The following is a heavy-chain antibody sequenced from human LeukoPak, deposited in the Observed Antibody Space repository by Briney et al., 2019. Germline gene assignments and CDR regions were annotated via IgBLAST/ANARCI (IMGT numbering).Heavy chain of an antibody. V-gene: IGHV1-69*04. CDR3: AGGDIVVVPAATHYYYYGMDV. CDR1: GGTFSSYA. J-gene: IGHJ6*04. Sequence: SVKVSCKASGGTFSSYAISWVRQAPGQGLEWMGRIIPIFGIANYAQKFQGRVTITADKSTSTAYMELSSLRSEDTAVYYCAGGDIVVVPAATHYYYYGMDVWGKGTTVTVSS. CDR2: IIPIFGIA. D-gene: IGHD2-2*01.